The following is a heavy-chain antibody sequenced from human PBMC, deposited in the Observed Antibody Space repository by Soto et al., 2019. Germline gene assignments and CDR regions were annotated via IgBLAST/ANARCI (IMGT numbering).Heavy chain of an antibody. J-gene: IGHJ5*02. D-gene: IGHD2-8*01. CDR1: GDSISSSY. V-gene: IGHV4-59*01. CDR3: ARSVLGRAYCTNGVWETNNWLDP. Sequence: SETLSLTCTVSGDSISSSYWSWIRQSPGKGLEWIGYIYYSGSTNYNPSLKSRVTISVDTSKNQFSLKLSSVTAADTAVYYCARSVLGRAYCTNGVWETNNWLDPWGQGTLVTVSS. CDR2: IYYSGST.